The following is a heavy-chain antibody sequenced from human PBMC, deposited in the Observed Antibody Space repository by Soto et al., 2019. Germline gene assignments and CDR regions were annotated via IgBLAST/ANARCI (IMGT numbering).Heavy chain of an antibody. D-gene: IGHD6-13*01. V-gene: IGHV2-5*01. CDR2: VYWNDDI. Sequence: QITLEESGPTLVKPTQTLTLTCTFSGFSLRSTGMGVGWIRQPPGEALEWLALVYWNDDIRYSPSLKSRLTLTKDTSNNQVVLTLTNMDPVDTGTYYCAHRRWQPAPGTSDYFEPWGQGILVTVSS. CDR3: AHRRWQPAPGTSDYFEP. J-gene: IGHJ1*01. CDR1: GFSLRSTGMG.